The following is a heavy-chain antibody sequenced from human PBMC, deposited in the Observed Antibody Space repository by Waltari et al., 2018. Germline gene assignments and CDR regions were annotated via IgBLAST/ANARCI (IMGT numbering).Heavy chain of an antibody. J-gene: IGHJ4*02. V-gene: IGHV1-2*06. D-gene: IGHD3-22*01. CDR3: ASRGVYDSSGYSLDY. Sequence: VQLVQSGAEVKKPGASVKVSCKASGYTFTGYYMHWVRQAPGQGLEWMGRINPNSGGTNYAQKFQGRVTMTRDTSISTAYMELSRLRSDDTAVYYCASRGVYDSSGYSLDYWGQGTLVTVSS. CDR1: GYTFTGYY. CDR2: INPNSGGT.